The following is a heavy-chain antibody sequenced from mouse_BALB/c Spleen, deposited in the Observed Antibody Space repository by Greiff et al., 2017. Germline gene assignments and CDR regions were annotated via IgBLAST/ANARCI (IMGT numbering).Heavy chain of an antibody. CDR1: GYAFTNYL. D-gene: IGHD2-14*01. Sequence: QVQLQQSGAELVRPGTSVKVSCKASGYAFTNYLIEWVKQRPGQGLEWIGVINPGSGGTNYNEKFKGKATLTADKSSSTAYMQLSSLTSDDSAVYFCARNYRYDDWYFDVWGAGTTVTVSS. CDR3: ARNYRYDDWYFDV. CDR2: INPGSGGT. V-gene: IGHV1-54*01. J-gene: IGHJ1*01.